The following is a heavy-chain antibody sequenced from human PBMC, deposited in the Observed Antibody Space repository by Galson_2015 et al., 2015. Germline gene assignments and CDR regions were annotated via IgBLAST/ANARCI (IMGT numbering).Heavy chain of an antibody. V-gene: IGHV1-46*01. CDR2: INPSGGPT. D-gene: IGHD1-26*01. Sequence: SCKASGYTFFTNYIHWVRQAPGQGLEWMGIINPSGGPTSYAQKFQGRVTMTRDTSTSTVFMELSSLRSEDTAVYYCARGIVGATYYYYGMDVWGQGTTVTVSS. CDR1: GYTFFTNY. J-gene: IGHJ6*02. CDR3: ARGIVGATYYYYGMDV.